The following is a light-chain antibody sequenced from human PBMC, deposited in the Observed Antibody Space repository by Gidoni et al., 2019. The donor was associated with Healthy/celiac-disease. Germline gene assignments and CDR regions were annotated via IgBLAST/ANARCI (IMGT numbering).Light chain of an antibody. Sequence: EIVMPQSLATLSVSPGERATLSCRASQSVSSNLSRYQQKPGQAPRLLIYGASTRATGIPARFSGSGSGTEFTLTISSLQSEEFAVYYCQQYNNWPPWTFGQGTKVEIK. V-gene: IGKV3-15*01. CDR1: QSVSSN. CDR3: QQYNNWPPWT. J-gene: IGKJ1*01. CDR2: GAS.